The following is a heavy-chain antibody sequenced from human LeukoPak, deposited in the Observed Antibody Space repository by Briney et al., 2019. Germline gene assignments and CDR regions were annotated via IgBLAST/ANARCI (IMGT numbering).Heavy chain of an antibody. D-gene: IGHD1/OR15-1a*01. Sequence: ASVKVSCKASGYTFTSYGISWVRQAPGQGLEWMGWISAYNGNTNYAQKLQGRVTMTTDTSTSTAYMELRSLRSDDTAVYYCAREGTADNYYYYYYMDVWGKGTTVTVSS. CDR1: GYTFTSYG. CDR2: ISAYNGNT. V-gene: IGHV1-18*01. J-gene: IGHJ6*03. CDR3: AREGTADNYYYYYYMDV.